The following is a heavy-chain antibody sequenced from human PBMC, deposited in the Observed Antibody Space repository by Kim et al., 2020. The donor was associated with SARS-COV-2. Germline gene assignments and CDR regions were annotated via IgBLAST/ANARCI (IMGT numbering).Heavy chain of an antibody. V-gene: IGHV4-59*13. J-gene: IGHJ4*02. D-gene: IGHD3-22*01. CDR1: GGSISSYY. CDR2: IYYSGST. CDR3: ARTWVYYYDSSGALSRWWYFDY. Sequence: SETLSLTCTVSGGSISSYYWSWIRQPPGKGLEWIGYIYYSGSTNYNPSLKSRVTISVDTSKNQFSLKLSSVTAADTAVYYCARTWVYYYDSSGALSRWWYFDYWGQGTLVTVSS.